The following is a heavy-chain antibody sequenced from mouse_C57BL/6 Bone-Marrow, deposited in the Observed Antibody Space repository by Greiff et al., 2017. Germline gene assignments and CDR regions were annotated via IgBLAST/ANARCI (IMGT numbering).Heavy chain of an antibody. D-gene: IGHD1-1*01. J-gene: IGHJ1*03. Sequence: QVQLKQPGAELVMPGASVKLSCKASGYTFTSYWMHWVKQRPGQGLEWIGEIDPSDSYTNYNQKFKGKSTLTVDKSSSTAYMQLSSLTSEDSAVYYCARSDGSSYPHWYFDVWGTGTTVTVSS. CDR3: ARSDGSSYPHWYFDV. V-gene: IGHV1-69*01. CDR2: IDPSDSYT. CDR1: GYTFTSYW.